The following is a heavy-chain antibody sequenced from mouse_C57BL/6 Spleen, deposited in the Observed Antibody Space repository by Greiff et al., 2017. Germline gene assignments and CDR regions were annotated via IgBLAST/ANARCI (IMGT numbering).Heavy chain of an antibody. CDR3: ARGEPAWLAY. CDR2: ISYSGST. CDR1: GYSITSGYD. J-gene: IGHJ3*01. V-gene: IGHV3-1*01. Sequence: EVQLVESGPGMVKPSQSLSLTCTVTGYSITSGYDWHWIRHFPGNKLEWMGYISYSGSTNYNPSLKSRISITHDTSKNHFFLKLNSVTTEDTATYYCARGEPAWLAYWGQGTLVTVSA.